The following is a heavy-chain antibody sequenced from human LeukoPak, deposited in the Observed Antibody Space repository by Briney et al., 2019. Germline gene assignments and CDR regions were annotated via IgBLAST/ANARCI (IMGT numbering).Heavy chain of an antibody. CDR3: AKADRIRAFDI. Sequence: GGSLRLSCAASGFTFSSYSMNWVRQAPGKGLEWVSSISRSSSYIYYADSVKGRFTISRDNAKNSMYLQMNSLRGEDTAVYYCAKADRIRAFDIWGQGTMVTVSS. CDR2: ISRSSSYI. D-gene: IGHD1-14*01. V-gene: IGHV3-21*04. CDR1: GFTFSSYS. J-gene: IGHJ3*02.